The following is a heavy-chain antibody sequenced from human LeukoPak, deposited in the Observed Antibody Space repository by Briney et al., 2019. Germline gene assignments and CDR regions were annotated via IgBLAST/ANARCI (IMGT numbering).Heavy chain of an antibody. CDR3: ARESRSSSSRRETRTFDY. V-gene: IGHV3-7*01. CDR2: IKQDGRER. D-gene: IGHD6-13*01. J-gene: IGHJ4*02. CDR1: GFTFSNYW. Sequence: GGSLRLSCTASGFTFSNYWMSWVRQAPGKGLEWVANIKQDGRERNYVDSVKGRFTISRDNAKNSLYLQMNSLRAEDTAVYYCARESRSSSSRRETRTFDYWGQGTLVTVSS.